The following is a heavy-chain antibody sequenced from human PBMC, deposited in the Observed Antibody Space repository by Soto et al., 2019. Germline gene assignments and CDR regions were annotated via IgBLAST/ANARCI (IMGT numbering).Heavy chain of an antibody. CDR3: AREKGNDSSPGALDI. CDR2: INPHSGGT. Sequence: ASVKVSCKASGYTFTGYYMHWVRQAPGQGLEWMGWINPHSGGTNYAQKFQGRVTMTRDTSISTAYMELSRLRSDDTAVYYCAREKGNDSSPGALDIWGQGTMVTVSS. D-gene: IGHD3-22*01. J-gene: IGHJ3*02. V-gene: IGHV1-2*02. CDR1: GYTFTGYY.